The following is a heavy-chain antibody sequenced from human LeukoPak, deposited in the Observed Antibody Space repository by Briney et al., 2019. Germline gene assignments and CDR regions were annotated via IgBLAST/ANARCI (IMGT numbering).Heavy chain of an antibody. CDR1: GGSISSGGYY. D-gene: IGHD2-21*02. J-gene: IGHJ3*02. V-gene: IGHV4-31*03. CDR2: IYYSGST. Sequence: SQTLSLTCTVSGGSISSGGYYWSWLRQHPGTGLEWIGYIYYSGSTYYNPSLKSRVTISVDTSKNQFSLKLSSVTAADTAVYYCASHKYCGGDCYHDAFDIWGQGTMVTVSS. CDR3: ASHKYCGGDCYHDAFDI.